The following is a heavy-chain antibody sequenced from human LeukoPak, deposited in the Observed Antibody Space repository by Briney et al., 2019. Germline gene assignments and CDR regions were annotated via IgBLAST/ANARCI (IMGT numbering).Heavy chain of an antibody. CDR3: ARLPVGAQYYFDY. Sequence: GESLKISCKGSGYSFTSYWISWVRQMPGKGLEWMGRIDPSDSYTNYSPSFQGHVTISADKSIGTAYLQWSSLKASDTAMYYCARLPVGAQYYFDYWGQGTLVTVSS. CDR1: GYSFTSYW. CDR2: IDPSDSYT. J-gene: IGHJ4*02. D-gene: IGHD1-26*01. V-gene: IGHV5-10-1*01.